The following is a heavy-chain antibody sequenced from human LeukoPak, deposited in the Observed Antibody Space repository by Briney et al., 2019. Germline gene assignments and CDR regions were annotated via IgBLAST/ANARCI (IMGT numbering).Heavy chain of an antibody. V-gene: IGHV4-34*01. CDR3: ARHYGP. D-gene: IGHD3-16*01. J-gene: IGHJ4*02. CDR1: GGSFSGYY. Sequence: SETLSLTCAVYGGSFSGYYWSWIRQPPGKGLEWIGEINHSGSTNYNPSLKSRVTISVDASKNQFSLKLNSVTATDTAVYYCARHYGPWGQGTLVTVSS. CDR2: INHSGST.